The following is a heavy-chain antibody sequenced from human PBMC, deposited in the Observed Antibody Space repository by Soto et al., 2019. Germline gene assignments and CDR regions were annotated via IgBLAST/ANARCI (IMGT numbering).Heavy chain of an antibody. V-gene: IGHV4-31*03. CDR2: IYYSGST. D-gene: IGHD4-17*01. Sequence: QVQLQESGPGLVKPSQTLSLTCTVSGGSISSGGYYWSWIRQHPGKGLNWIGNIYYSGSTSYNPSLKSRVTISADTSKNQFSLKLSSVTAADTAVYYCARGGFETVVIGLTTGFDYWGQGTLVTVSS. J-gene: IGHJ4*02. CDR1: GGSISSGGYY. CDR3: ARGGFETVVIGLTTGFDY.